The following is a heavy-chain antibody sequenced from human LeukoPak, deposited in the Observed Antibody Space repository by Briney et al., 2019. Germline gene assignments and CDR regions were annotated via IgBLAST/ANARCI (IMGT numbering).Heavy chain of an antibody. V-gene: IGHV1-2*06. Sequence: ASVKVSCKASGYTFTGYYMHWVRQAPGQGLEWMGRINPNSGGTNYAQKFQGRVTMTRDTSISTAYMELSRLRSDDTAVYYCVRIYYYDSSGLAHDYYYYMDVWGKGTTVTVSS. J-gene: IGHJ6*03. CDR2: INPNSGGT. CDR1: GYTFTGYY. CDR3: VRIYYYDSSGLAHDYYYYMDV. D-gene: IGHD3-22*01.